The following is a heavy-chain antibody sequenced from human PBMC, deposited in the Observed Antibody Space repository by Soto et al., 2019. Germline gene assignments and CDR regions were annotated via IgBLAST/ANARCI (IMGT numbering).Heavy chain of an antibody. J-gene: IGHJ6*02. V-gene: IGHV1-3*01. CDR3: ARDLTTPPATTSYGMDV. CDR2: INAGNGNT. Sequence: ASVKVSCKASGYTFANYGIHWGRQAPGQRLEWMGLINAGNGNTKYSQKFQGRVTLTRDTSASTAYMELSSLRSDDTAVYYCARDLTTPPATTSYGMDVWGQGTTVTVSS. D-gene: IGHD1-26*01. CDR1: GYTFANYG.